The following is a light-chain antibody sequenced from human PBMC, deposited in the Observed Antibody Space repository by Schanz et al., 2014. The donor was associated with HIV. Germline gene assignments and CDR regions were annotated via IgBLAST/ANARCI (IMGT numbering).Light chain of an antibody. CDR2: DVS. CDR1: SSDVGGYNY. J-gene: IGLJ3*02. CDR3: SSYTSSSTWV. V-gene: IGLV2-14*03. Sequence: QSALTQPASVSGSPGQSITISCTGTSSDVGGYNYVSWYQQHPGKAPKLMIYDVSVRPSGVSHRFSGSKSDNTASLTISGLQADDEADYYCSSYTSSSTWVFGGGTKLTVL.